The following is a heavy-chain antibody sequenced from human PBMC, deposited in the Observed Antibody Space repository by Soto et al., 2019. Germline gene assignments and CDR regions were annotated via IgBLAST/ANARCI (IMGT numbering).Heavy chain of an antibody. J-gene: IGHJ5*01. D-gene: IGHD3-22*01. V-gene: IGHV4-61*01. CDR2: IYYSGNT. CDR3: ARLALRYSDNSAMFDP. CDR1: GFSVSSGICY. Sequence: PSDALPLTCTFSGFSVSSGICYWSWIRQPPGPGLEWIGYIYYSGNTKYNPSLKSRVTISFYTSRTQFSLKLTSATAADTAVYYCARLALRYSDNSAMFDPWGQGTLVTVSS.